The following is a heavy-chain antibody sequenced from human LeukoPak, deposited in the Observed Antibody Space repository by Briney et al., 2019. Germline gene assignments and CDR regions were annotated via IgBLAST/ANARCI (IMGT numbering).Heavy chain of an antibody. CDR1: GGSISSYY. CDR2: IYTSGST. Sequence: SETLSLTCTVSGGSISSYYWSWIRQPAGKGLEWIGRIYTSGSTNCNPSLKSRVTMSVDTSKNQFSLKLSSVTAADTAVYYCARDLFVASSLFFDYWGQGTLVTVSS. V-gene: IGHV4-4*07. J-gene: IGHJ4*02. D-gene: IGHD6-13*01. CDR3: ARDLFVASSLFFDY.